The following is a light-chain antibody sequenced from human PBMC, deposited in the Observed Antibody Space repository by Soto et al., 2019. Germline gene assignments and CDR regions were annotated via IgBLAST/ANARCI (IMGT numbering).Light chain of an antibody. V-gene: IGKV4-1*01. CDR1: QNVLYSSNNKNY. CDR3: QQYYATPFT. J-gene: IGKJ3*01. CDR2: WAS. Sequence: DIVMTQSPDSLAVSLGERATINYKSSQNVLYSSNNKNYLAWYQQKPGQPPKLLLYWASTRESGVPDRFSGSGSGTDFSLTISSLQAEDVAVYYCQQYYATPFTFGPGTKVDI.